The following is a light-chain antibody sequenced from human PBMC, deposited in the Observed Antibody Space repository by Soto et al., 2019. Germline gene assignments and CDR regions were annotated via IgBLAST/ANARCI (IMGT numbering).Light chain of an antibody. V-gene: IGKV3-15*01. CDR1: QSVSSN. CDR2: GAS. J-gene: IGKJ2*01. CDR3: QQYNNWPWARYT. Sequence: EIVMTQSPATLSVSPGERATLSCRASQSVSSNLAWYQQKPGQAPRLLIYGASTRATGIPARFSGSGSGTEFTLTISSLQSEDFAVYYCQQYNNWPWARYTFGQGTKLEIK.